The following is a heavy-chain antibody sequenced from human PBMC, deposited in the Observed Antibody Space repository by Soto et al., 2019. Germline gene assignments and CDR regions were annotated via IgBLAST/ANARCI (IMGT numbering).Heavy chain of an antibody. D-gene: IGHD6-13*01. CDR1: GDSIIGTHW. CDR3: ARYSAASGTYYFDY. Sequence: SETLSLTCAVSGDSIIGTHWWSWVRRPPGKGLEFIGETHHSRGTNYNPYLRSRVTMSLDKSKNQLSLILYSVTAADTGVYYCARYSAASGTYYFDYWGQGTLVTVSS. CDR2: THHSRGT. J-gene: IGHJ4*01. V-gene: IGHV4-4*02.